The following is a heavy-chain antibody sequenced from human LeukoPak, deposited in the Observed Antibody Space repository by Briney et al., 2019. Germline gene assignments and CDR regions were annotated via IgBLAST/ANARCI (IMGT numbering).Heavy chain of an antibody. J-gene: IGHJ4*02. CDR3: ARTRGTHISMAYLDS. V-gene: IGHV1-2*02. CDR2: INPNNGDT. D-gene: IGHD2/OR15-2a*01. CDR1: GYTFTGNF. Sequence: GASVKVSCKTSGYTFTGNFMHWVRQAPGQGPEWMGWINPNNGDTNYAQKFQGRVTMTRVTSITTAYMELSSLRSDDTAVYYCARTRGTHISMAYLDSRGQGTLVTVSS.